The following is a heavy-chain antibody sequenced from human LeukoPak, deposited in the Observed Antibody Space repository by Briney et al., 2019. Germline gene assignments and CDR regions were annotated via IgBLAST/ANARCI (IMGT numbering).Heavy chain of an antibody. V-gene: IGHV1-69*01. CDR3: ARGRSYSSGWYDFDY. CDR1: GGTFSSYA. D-gene: IGHD6-19*01. CDR2: IIPIFGTA. J-gene: IGHJ4*02. Sequence: SVKVSCKASGGTFSSYAISWVRQAPGQGLEWMGGIIPIFGTANYAQKFQGRVTITADESTSTAYMELSSLRSEDTAVYYCARGRSYSSGWYDFDYWAREPWSPSPQ.